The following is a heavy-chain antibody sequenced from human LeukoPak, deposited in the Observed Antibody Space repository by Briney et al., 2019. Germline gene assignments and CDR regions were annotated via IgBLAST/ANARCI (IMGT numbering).Heavy chain of an antibody. CDR1: GYTFTGYY. CDR2: INPNSGGT. CDR3: ASNTLYGDFQNWFDP. Sequence: GASVKVSCKASGYTFTGYYMHWVRQAPGQGLEWMGWINPNSGGTNYAQKFQGRVTMTRDTSISTAYMELSRLRSDDTAVYYCASNTLYGDFQNWFDPWGQGTLVTVSS. V-gene: IGHV1-2*02. D-gene: IGHD4-17*01. J-gene: IGHJ5*02.